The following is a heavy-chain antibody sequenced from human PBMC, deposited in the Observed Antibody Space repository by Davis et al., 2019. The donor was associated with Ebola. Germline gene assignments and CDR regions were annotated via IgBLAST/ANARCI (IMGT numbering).Heavy chain of an antibody. CDR3: ARERLSSIAAFHAFDI. V-gene: IGHV1-69*04. CDR1: GGTFSSYA. CDR2: IIPILGIA. J-gene: IGHJ3*02. D-gene: IGHD6-6*01. Sequence: SVKVSCKASGGTFSSYAISWVRQAPGQGLEWMGRIIPILGIANYAQKFQGRVTITADKSTSTAYMELSSLRSEDTAVYYCARERLSSIAAFHAFDIWGQGTMVTVSS.